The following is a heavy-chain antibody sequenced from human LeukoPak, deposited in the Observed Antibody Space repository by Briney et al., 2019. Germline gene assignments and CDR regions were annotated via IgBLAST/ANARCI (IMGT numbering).Heavy chain of an antibody. CDR3: AKNSKLWSNPGHFDP. J-gene: IGHJ5*02. CDR2: ISYDGNTK. D-gene: IGHD1-1*01. V-gene: IGHV3-30*18. CDR1: GFTLSSYA. Sequence: GGSLRLSCAASGFTLSSYAMSWVRQAPGKGLEWVASISYDGNTKYYEDSVEGRFTISRDNSKNTMYLQINSLRAEDTAVYYCAKNSKLWSNPGHFDPWGQGTLVTVSA.